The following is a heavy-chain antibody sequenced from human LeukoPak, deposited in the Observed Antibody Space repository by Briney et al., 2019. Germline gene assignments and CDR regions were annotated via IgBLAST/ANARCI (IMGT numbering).Heavy chain of an antibody. CDR1: GGSISSYY. CDR2: IYYSGST. CDR3: ARDPSYSSSWYDAFDI. Sequence: SETLSLTCTVSGGSISSYYWSWIRQPPGKGLEWIGYIYYSGSTNYNPSLKSRVTISVDTSKNQFSLKLNSVTAADTAVYYCARDPSYSSSWYDAFDIWGQGTMVTVSS. V-gene: IGHV4-59*01. D-gene: IGHD6-13*01. J-gene: IGHJ3*02.